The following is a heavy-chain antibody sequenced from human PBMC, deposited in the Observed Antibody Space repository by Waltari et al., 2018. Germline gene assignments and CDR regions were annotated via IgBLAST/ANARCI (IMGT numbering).Heavy chain of an antibody. D-gene: IGHD3-22*01. CDR3: ARGLMGYYYDSSGYFGH. V-gene: IGHV1-2*02. CDR2: INPKSGGT. J-gene: IGHJ4*02. Sequence: RQAPGQGPEWMGWINPKSGGTNYAQRFQDRVTMTRDTSISTAYMELSRLRSDDTAVYYCARGLMGYYYDSSGYFGHWGQGTLVTVSS.